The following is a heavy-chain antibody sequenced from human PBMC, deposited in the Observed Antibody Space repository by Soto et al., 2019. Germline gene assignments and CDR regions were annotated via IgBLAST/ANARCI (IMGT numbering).Heavy chain of an antibody. V-gene: IGHV1-46*01. CDR1: GYTFTSYY. CDR2: INPSGGST. D-gene: IGHD6-13*01. CDR3: ARDEFLVAAGTGLIAY. J-gene: IGHJ4*02. Sequence: ASVKVSCKASGYTFTSYYMHWVRQAPGQGLEWMGIINPSGGSTSYAQKFQGRVTMTRDTSTSTVYMELSSLRSEDTAVYYCARDEFLVAAGTGLIAYWGQGTLVTVSS.